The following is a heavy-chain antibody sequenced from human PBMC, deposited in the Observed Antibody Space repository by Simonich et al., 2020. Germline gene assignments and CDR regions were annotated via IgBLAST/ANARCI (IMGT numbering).Heavy chain of an antibody. D-gene: IGHD2-15*01. Sequence: QVQLVQSGAEVKKPGASVKVSCKASGYTFTGYSMHWVRQAPGQGLEWMARNNPTRGDTNKARKVQGRGTRTGDTSISTASMGLSRLRSDDTAVYYCARDGGNCSGGSCYWYFDLWGRGTLVTVSS. V-gene: IGHV1-2*06. CDR2: NNPTRGDT. CDR1: GYTFTGYS. J-gene: IGHJ2*01. CDR3: ARDGGNCSGGSCYWYFDL.